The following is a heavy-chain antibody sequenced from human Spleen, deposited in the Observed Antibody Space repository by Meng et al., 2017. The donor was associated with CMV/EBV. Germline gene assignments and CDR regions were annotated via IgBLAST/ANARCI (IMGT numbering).Heavy chain of an antibody. CDR1: VGTFRRYA. Sequence: QLGRSGAEWNKPGSYGQVPCKSSVGTFRRYAISWVGQATGQGLEWRGVIIPIFGTANSAQKFQGRVTITADESTSTAYMGLSSLRSEDTAVYYCAVLVGATSGDYFDYWGQGTLVTVSS. CDR3: AVLVGATSGDYFDY. CDR2: IIPIFGTA. D-gene: IGHD1-26*01. J-gene: IGHJ4*02. V-gene: IGHV1-69*01.